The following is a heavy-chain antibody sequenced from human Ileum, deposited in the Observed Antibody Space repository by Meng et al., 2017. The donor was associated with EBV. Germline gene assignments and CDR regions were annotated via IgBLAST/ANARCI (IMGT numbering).Heavy chain of an antibody. CDR2: LCPSGNT. J-gene: IGHJ5*02. CDR3: AFYFVGRGGTGS. CDR1: GCSITNGDYC. V-gene: IGHV4-39*01. Sequence: QLQLQESGPGLGKPSXTLSLLCTDSGCSITNGDYCWDWIRQAPGKGLEWITSLCPSGNTYNNPSLKRRVTTSVDTSKNQFSLWLNSMTAADTAVYYCAFYFVGRGGTGSWGQGTLVTVSS. D-gene: IGHD2-8*02.